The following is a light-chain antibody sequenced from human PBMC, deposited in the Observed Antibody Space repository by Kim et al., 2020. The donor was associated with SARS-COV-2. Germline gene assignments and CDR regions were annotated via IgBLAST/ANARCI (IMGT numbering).Light chain of an antibody. CDR2: GAS. CDR3: QQYGSSFWT. CDR1: QSVSSGY. Sequence: LSAGESATLSCRASQSVSSGYFAWYQQKPGQAPSLLIYGASNRATGIPDRFSGSGSGTDFILTISRLEPEDFAVYYCQQYGSSFWTFGQGTKLEI. J-gene: IGKJ1*01. V-gene: IGKV3-20*01.